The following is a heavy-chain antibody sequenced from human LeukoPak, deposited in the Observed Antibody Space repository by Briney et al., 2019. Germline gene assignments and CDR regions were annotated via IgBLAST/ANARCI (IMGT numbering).Heavy chain of an antibody. CDR1: GFTFSSYA. V-gene: IGHV3-64*04. J-gene: IGHJ4*02. CDR3: AKGDCSSGTCSPFDY. CDR2: ISSNGGST. Sequence: PGGSLRLSCSASGFTFSSYAMHWVRQAPGKGLEYVSAISSNGGSTYYADSVKGRFTISRDNSKNTLYLQMNSLRPEDTAVYYCAKGDCSSGTCSPFDYWGQGTLVTVSS. D-gene: IGHD2-15*01.